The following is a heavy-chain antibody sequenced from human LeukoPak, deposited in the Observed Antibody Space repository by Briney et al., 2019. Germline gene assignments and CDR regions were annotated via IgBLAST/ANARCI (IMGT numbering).Heavy chain of an antibody. V-gene: IGHV3-11*04. CDR1: GFTFSDYY. CDR3: AKGRRGYSYTYDY. J-gene: IGHJ4*02. Sequence: PGGSLRLSCAASGFTFSDYYMSWVRQAPGKGLEWVSYISTSGSTVYYADSVKGRFTISRDNAKNSLYLQMNSLRAEDTAVYYCAKGRRGYSYTYDYWGQGTLVTVSS. CDR2: ISTSGSTV. D-gene: IGHD5-18*01.